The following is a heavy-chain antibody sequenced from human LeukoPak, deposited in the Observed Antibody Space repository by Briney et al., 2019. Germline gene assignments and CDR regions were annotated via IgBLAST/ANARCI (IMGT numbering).Heavy chain of an antibody. CDR1: GGSISSGGYY. J-gene: IGHJ5*02. D-gene: IGHD3-22*01. CDR2: IYYYEST. V-gene: IGHV4-31*11. Sequence: SQTMSPTCAFSGGSISSGGYYCSWTREHRGKCLEWIGYIYYYESTYYKPPLKSRVSISVDTSKNQFSLKLSSVTAADTAVYYCAREFSAYYDSSGYYSGLSFGPWGQGTLVTVSS. CDR3: AREFSAYYDSSGYYSGLSFGP.